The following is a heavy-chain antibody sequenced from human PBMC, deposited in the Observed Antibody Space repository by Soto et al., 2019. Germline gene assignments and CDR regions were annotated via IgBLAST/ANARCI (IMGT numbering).Heavy chain of an antibody. J-gene: IGHJ3*02. D-gene: IGHD3-22*01. CDR3: ARGSENSYDSSGYYNDDFDI. CDR2: IIPILGIA. Sequence: QVQLVQSGAEVKKPGSSVKVSCKASGGTFSSYTISWVRQAPGQGLEWMGRIIPILGIANYAQKFQGRVTITADKATGTAYKGLRSLRSEDTAVYYCARGSENSYDSSGYYNDDFDIWGQGTMVTVSS. V-gene: IGHV1-69*02. CDR1: GGTFSSYT.